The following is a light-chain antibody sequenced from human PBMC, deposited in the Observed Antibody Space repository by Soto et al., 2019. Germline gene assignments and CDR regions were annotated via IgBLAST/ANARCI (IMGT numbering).Light chain of an antibody. CDR1: SSNIGSNT. Sequence: QSVLTQPPSASGTPGQRVTISCSGSSSNIGSNTVNWYQQLPGTAPKLLIYSNNQRPSGVPDRFSASKSVASASLAISGLPSEDEADYYCAAWDDSLNGVVFGGGTKLTVL. CDR3: AAWDDSLNGVV. J-gene: IGLJ2*01. V-gene: IGLV1-44*01. CDR2: SNN.